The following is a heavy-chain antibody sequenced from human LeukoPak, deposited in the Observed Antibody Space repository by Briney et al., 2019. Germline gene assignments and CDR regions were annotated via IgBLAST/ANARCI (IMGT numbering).Heavy chain of an antibody. D-gene: IGHD5-12*01. J-gene: IGHJ5*02. CDR1: GFTFSSYS. Sequence: GGSLRLSCAASGFTFSSYSMNWVRQAPGKGLEWVSSISSSSSYIYYADSVKGRFTISRDNAKNSLYLQMNSLRAEDTAVYYCARVFSGYDPYNWFDPWGQGTLVTVSS. CDR3: ARVFSGYDPYNWFDP. CDR2: ISSSSSYI. V-gene: IGHV3-21*04.